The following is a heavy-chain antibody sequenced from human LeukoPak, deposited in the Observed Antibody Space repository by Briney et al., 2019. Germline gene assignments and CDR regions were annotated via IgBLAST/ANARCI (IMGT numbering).Heavy chain of an antibody. V-gene: IGHV4-59*01. J-gene: IGHJ5*02. CDR2: IYYSGST. CDR1: GGSISSYY. CDR3: ARRIVVVTARNYNWFDP. Sequence: KSSEALSLTCTVSGGSISSYYWSWIRQPPGKGLEWIGYIYYSGSTNYNPSLKSRVTISVDTSKNQFSLKLSSVTAADTAVYYCARRIVVVTARNYNWFDPWGQGTLVTVSS. D-gene: IGHD2-21*02.